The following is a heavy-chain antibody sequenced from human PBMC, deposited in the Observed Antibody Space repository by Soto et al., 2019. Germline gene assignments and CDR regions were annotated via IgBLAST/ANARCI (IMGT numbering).Heavy chain of an antibody. CDR2: INPNSGGT. Sequence: GASVKVSCKASGYTFTGYYMHWVRQAPGQGLEWMGWINPNSGGTNYVQKFQGRVTMTRDTSISTAYMELSRLRSDDTAVYYCASAVWFGELGDAFDIWGQGTMVTVSS. J-gene: IGHJ3*02. V-gene: IGHV1-2*02. CDR1: GYTFTGYY. CDR3: ASAVWFGELGDAFDI. D-gene: IGHD3-10*01.